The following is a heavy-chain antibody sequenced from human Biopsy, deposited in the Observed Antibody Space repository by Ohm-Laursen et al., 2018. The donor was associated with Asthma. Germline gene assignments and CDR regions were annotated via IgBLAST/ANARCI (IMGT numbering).Heavy chain of an antibody. Sequence: GASVKVSCKTSGYTFNSAGITWVRQAPGQVLEWMGWISVYNGNTKVAQKLQDRVTMITDTSTSTAYMELRSLRSDDTAVYFCARAVDYSHYYGIDVRGQGTTVTVS. D-gene: IGHD3-10*01. CDR3: ARAVDYSHYYGIDV. V-gene: IGHV1-18*01. CDR2: ISVYNGNT. CDR1: GYTFNSAG. J-gene: IGHJ6*02.